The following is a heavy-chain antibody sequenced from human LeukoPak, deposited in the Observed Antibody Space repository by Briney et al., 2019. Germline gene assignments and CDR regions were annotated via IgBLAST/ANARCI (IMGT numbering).Heavy chain of an antibody. D-gene: IGHD3-10*01. CDR2: MYSGGTT. CDR3: ARHYNSGSLDY. Sequence: GGSLRLSCATSGFTVSSNYMSWVRQTPGKGLEWVSDMYSGGTTYYADSVKGRFTISRDNSKNTLYLQMNSLRAADTAVYYCARHYNSGSLDYWGQGTLVAVSS. CDR1: GFTVSSNY. V-gene: IGHV3-66*04. J-gene: IGHJ4*02.